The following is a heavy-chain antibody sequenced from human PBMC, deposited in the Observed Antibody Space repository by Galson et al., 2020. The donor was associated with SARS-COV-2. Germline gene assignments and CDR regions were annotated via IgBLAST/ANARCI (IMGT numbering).Heavy chain of an antibody. V-gene: IGHV4-38-2*02. CDR1: GYSISSGYY. J-gene: IGHJ4*02. CDR2: IYHSGST. D-gene: IGHD3-3*01. Sequence: ETLSLTCTVSGYSISSGYYWGWIRQPPGKGLEWIGSIYHSGSTYYNPSLKSRVTISVDTSKNQFSLKLSSVTAADTAVYYCARDYDFWSGYEFDYWGQGTLVTVSS. CDR3: ARDYDFWSGYEFDY.